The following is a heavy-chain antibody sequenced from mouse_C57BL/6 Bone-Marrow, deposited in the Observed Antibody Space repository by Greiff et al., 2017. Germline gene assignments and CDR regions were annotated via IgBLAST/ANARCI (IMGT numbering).Heavy chain of an antibody. CDR3: TRGATVVAMDAMDY. CDR2: ISSGGDYI. J-gene: IGHJ4*01. Sequence: EVKLVESGEGLVKPGGSLKLSCAASGFTFSSYAMSWVRQTPEKRLEWVAYISSGGDYIYYADTVKGRFTISRDNARNTLNLQMSSLKSEDTAMYYCTRGATVVAMDAMDYWGQGTSVTVSS. V-gene: IGHV5-9-1*02. D-gene: IGHD1-1*01. CDR1: GFTFSSYA.